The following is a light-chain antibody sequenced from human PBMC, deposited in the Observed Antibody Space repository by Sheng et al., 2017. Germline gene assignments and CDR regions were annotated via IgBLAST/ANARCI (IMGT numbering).Light chain of an antibody. Sequence: QSVLTQPPSVSGALGQRVTISCIGTSSNIGTGYDVHWYQQVPGRRPQTPHLWQQGSALRVPDRFSGSKSGTSASLTISGLQAGDEADYYCQSYDSRLSGPVLFGGGTKLTV. V-gene: IGLV1-40*01. CDR1: SSNIGTGYD. J-gene: IGLJ2*01. CDR3: QSYDSRLSGPVL. CDR2: QQ.